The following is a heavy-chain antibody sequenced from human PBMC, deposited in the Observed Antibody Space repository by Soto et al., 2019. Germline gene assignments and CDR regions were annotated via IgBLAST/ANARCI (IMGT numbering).Heavy chain of an antibody. CDR1: GGSISSYY. V-gene: IGHV4-59*01. J-gene: IGHJ4*02. Sequence: SETLSLTCTVSGGSISSYYWSWIRQPPGKGLEWIGYIYYSGSTNYNPSLKSRGTISVDTSKNQFSLKLSSVTAADTAVYYCARGPIKLWYPYDYWSQGPLVPVSS. D-gene: IGHD6-13*01. CDR2: IYYSGST. CDR3: ARGPIKLWYPYDY.